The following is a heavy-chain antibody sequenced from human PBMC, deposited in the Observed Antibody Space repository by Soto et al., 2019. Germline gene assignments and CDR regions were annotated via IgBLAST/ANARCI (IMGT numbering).Heavy chain of an antibody. CDR2: MNPNSGNT. CDR1: GYTFTSYD. V-gene: IGHV1-8*01. J-gene: IGHJ6*02. D-gene: IGHD2-2*01. Sequence: QVQLVQSGAEVKKPGASVKVSCKASGYTFTSYDINWVRQATGQGLEWMGWMNPNSGNTGYAQKFQGRVTMTRNPSISTAYREVSSLRAEDTAVYYCARDAFDCISPSCYYYGMDVWGQGTTVTVSS. CDR3: ARDAFDCISPSCYYYGMDV.